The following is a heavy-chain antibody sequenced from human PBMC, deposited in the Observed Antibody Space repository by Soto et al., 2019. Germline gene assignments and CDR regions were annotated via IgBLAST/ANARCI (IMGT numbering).Heavy chain of an antibody. D-gene: IGHD3-10*01. CDR1: GGSISSGDYY. V-gene: IGHV4-30-4*01. CDR3: ARVFGFGGMDV. J-gene: IGHJ6*02. CDR2: IYYSGST. Sequence: SETLSLTCTVSGGSISSGDYYWSWIRQPPGKGLEWIGYIYYSGSTYYNPSLKSRVTISLDTSKNQFSLKLSSVIAADTAVYYCARVFGFGGMDVWGQGTTVTVSS.